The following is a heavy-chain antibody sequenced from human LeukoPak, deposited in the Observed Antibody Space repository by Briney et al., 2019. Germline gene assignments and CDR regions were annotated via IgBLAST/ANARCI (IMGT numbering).Heavy chain of an antibody. D-gene: IGHD3-3*01. CDR2: INHSGST. CDR3: ARGRGYDFWSGYISV. V-gene: IGHV4-34*01. Sequence: SETLSLTCAVYGGSFSGYYWSWIRQPPGKGLEWIGEINHSGSTNYNPSLKSRVTISVDTSKNQFSLKLSSVTAADTAVYYCARGRGYDFWSGYISVWGRGTLVTVSS. CDR1: GGSFSGYY. J-gene: IGHJ4*02.